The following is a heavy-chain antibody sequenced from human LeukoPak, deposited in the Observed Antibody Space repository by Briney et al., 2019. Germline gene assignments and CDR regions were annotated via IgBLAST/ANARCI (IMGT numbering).Heavy chain of an antibody. CDR2: IKQDGSEK. D-gene: IGHD6-6*01. Sequence: GSLRLSCAASGFTFSSYWMSWVRQAPGKGLEWVANIKQDGSEKYYVDSVKGRFTISRDNAKNSLYLQMNSLRAEDTAVYYCARGVGYSSSTPPVWFDPWGQGTLVTVSS. CDR3: ARGVGYSSSTPPVWFDP. V-gene: IGHV3-7*01. CDR1: GFTFSSYW. J-gene: IGHJ5*02.